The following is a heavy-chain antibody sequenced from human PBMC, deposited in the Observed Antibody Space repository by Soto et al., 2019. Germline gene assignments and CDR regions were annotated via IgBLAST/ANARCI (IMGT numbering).Heavy chain of an antibody. CDR3: ARGPITIFGVVQDNMDV. V-gene: IGHV1-8*01. CDR1: GYTSTSYD. J-gene: IGHJ6*03. D-gene: IGHD3-3*01. CDR2: MNPNSGNT. Sequence: ASVKVSCKASGYTSTSYDINWVRQATGQGFEWMGWMNPNSGNTGYAQKFQGRVTMTRNTSISTAYMELSSLRSEDTAVYYCARGPITIFGVVQDNMDVWGKGTTVTVSS.